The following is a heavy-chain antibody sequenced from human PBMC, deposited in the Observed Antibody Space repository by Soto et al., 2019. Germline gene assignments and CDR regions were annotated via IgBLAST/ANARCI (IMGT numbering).Heavy chain of an antibody. V-gene: IGHV4-4*07. Sequence: QVQLQESGPGLVKPSETLSLTCNVSGGSISTDYWCWVRQPAGRALELIGRVYTSASTNYNPSLKRRVTMSVDTSKNPFSMQLSSVTAAETAVYFCARVRRWVGGLPHVAFEVWGQGTLGTVAS. CDR3: ARVRRWVGGLPHVAFEV. D-gene: IGHD1-26*01. J-gene: IGHJ3*01. CDR1: GGSISTDY. CDR2: VYTSAST.